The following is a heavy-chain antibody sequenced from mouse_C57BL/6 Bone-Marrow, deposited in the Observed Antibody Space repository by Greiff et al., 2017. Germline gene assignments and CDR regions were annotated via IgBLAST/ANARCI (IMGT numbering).Heavy chain of an antibody. D-gene: IGHD2-5*01. V-gene: IGHV5-4*01. Sequence: DVQLQESGGGLVKPGGSLKLSCAASGFTFSSYAMSWVRQTPEKRLEWVATISDGGSYTYYPDNVKGRFTISRDNAKNNLYLQMSHLKSEDTAMYYCARGSNYHFDVWGTGTTVTVSS. J-gene: IGHJ1*03. CDR2: ISDGGSYT. CDR1: GFTFSSYA. CDR3: ARGSNYHFDV.